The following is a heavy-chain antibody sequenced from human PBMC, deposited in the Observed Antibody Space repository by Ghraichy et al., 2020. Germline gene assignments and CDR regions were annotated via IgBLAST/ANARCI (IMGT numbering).Heavy chain of an antibody. J-gene: IGHJ4*02. V-gene: IGHV4-34*01. CDR1: GGSFSGHY. CDR2: INHSGST. Sequence: SETLSLTCAVYGGSFSGHYWNWIRQPPGKGLEWIGEINHSGSTNYNPSLKNRVTISVDTSKNQFSLKLSSVTAADTAVYYCARAGDVVVPATSGQWPDYWGQGTLVTVSS. D-gene: IGHD2-2*01. CDR3: ARAGDVVVPATSGQWPDY.